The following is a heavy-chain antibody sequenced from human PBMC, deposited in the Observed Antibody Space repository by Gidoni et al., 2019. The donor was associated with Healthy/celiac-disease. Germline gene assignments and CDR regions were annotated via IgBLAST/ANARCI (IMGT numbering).Heavy chain of an antibody. CDR3: AKKIGNEYGVWEDY. CDR1: GFTFSSYA. V-gene: IGHV3-23*01. J-gene: IGHJ4*02. Sequence: EEQLLESGGGLVQPGGSLRLSCAASGFTFSSYAMSWVRQAPGKGLEWVSAISGSGGSTYYADSVKGRFTISRDNSKNTLYLQMNSLRAEDTAVYYCAKKIGNEYGVWEDYWGQGTLVTVSS. D-gene: IGHD4-17*01. CDR2: ISGSGGST.